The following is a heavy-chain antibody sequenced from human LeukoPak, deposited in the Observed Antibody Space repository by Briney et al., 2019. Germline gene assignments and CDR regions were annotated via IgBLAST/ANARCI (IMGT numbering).Heavy chain of an antibody. V-gene: IGHV3-23*01. J-gene: IGHJ4*02. Sequence: GGSLRLSCAASGFTFSSFDMSWVRQAPGKGLEWVSAISASGASIYYADSVKGRFTISRDNPKNTLYLQMNSLRAEDTAVYFCAKRGVVIRVILVGFHKEAYYFDSWGQGALVTVSS. CDR2: ISASGASI. CDR3: AKRGVVIRVILVGFHKEAYYFDS. CDR1: GFTFSSFD. D-gene: IGHD3-22*01.